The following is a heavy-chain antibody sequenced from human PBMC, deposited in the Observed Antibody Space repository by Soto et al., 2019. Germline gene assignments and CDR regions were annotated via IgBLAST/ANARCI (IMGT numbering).Heavy chain of an antibody. D-gene: IGHD2-2*02. CDR1: GFMFSCCA. Sequence: EVPLLDSGGGLVQPGGSLRLSCAASGFMFSCCAMSWVRQAPGRGLEWVSTIHGDGDYSHYTDSVEGRFTISRDNSTNTLYLQMNSLRGDDAAVYYCGNNRGGGGYTNGSVPVWGRGSLVTVSS. CDR2: IHGDGDYS. V-gene: IGHV3-23*01. J-gene: IGHJ2*01. CDR3: GNNRGGGGYTNGSVPV.